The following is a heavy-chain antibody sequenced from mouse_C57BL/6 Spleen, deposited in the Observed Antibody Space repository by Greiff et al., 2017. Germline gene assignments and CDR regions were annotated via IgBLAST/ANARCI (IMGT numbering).Heavy chain of an antibody. V-gene: IGHV10-1*01. CDR2: IRSKSNNYAT. CDR3: VRHGYKDYFDY. Sequence: EVQVVESGGGLVQPKGSLKLSCAASGFSFNTYAMNWVRQAPGKGLEWVARIRSKSNNYATYYADSVKDRFTISRDDSESMLYLQMNNLKTEDTAMYYCVRHGYKDYFDYWGQGTTLTVSS. D-gene: IGHD2-2*01. J-gene: IGHJ2*01. CDR1: GFSFNTYA.